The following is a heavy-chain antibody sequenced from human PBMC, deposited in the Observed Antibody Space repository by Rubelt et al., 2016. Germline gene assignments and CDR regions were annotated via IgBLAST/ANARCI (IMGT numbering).Heavy chain of an antibody. D-gene: IGHD3-10*01. V-gene: IGHV4-34*01. J-gene: IGHJ5*02. CDR2: IYHSGST. Sequence: QVQLQQWGAGLLKPSETLSLTCAVYGGSFSGYYWSWIRQPPGKGLEWIGEIYHSGSTNYNPSLKSRVTISVETSKNQFSLRLSSVTAADTAVYYCARVQVQLGWFDPWGQGTLVTVSS. CDR3: ARVQVQLGWFDP. CDR1: GGSFSGYY.